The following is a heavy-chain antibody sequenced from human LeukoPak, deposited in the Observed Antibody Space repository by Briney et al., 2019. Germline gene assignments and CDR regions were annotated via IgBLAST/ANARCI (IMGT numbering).Heavy chain of an antibody. J-gene: IGHJ3*02. D-gene: IGHD3-9*01. CDR3: ARAYYDILTGRNDAFDI. Sequence: SQALSLTCAISGDSVSSNSVAWNWIRQSPSRGLEWLGRTYYRSKWYNDYAVSVKSRITINPDTSKNQFSLKLSSVTAADTAVYYCARAYYDILTGRNDAFDIWGQGTMVTVSS. CDR2: TYYRSKWYN. CDR1: GDSVSSNSVA. V-gene: IGHV6-1*01.